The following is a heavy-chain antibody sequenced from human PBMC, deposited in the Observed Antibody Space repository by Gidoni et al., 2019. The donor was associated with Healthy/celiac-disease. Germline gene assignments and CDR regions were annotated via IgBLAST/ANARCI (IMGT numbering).Heavy chain of an antibody. Sequence: EVQLLESGGGLVQPGGSLSLSCAAPGFTLSSYAMSWVRQAPGKGLEWVSAISGSGGSTYYADSVKGRFTISRDNSKNTLYLQMNSLRAEDTAVYYCAKGTYGDYGWFDPWGQGTLVTVSS. CDR3: AKGTYGDYGWFDP. J-gene: IGHJ5*02. D-gene: IGHD4-17*01. V-gene: IGHV3-23*01. CDR2: ISGSGGST. CDR1: GFTLSSYA.